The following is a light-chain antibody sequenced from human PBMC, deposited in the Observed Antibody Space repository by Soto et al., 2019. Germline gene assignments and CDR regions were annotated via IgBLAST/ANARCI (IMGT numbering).Light chain of an antibody. CDR3: TSYTISSTLVV. Sequence: QSALTQPASVSGSPGQSITISCTGTSSYNYVSWYQHHPGKAPKLMIYEVSNRPSGVSHRFSGSRSGNTASLTISGLQAEDEADYYCTSYTISSTLVVFGGGTKLTVL. CDR2: EVS. CDR1: SSYNY. J-gene: IGLJ3*02. V-gene: IGLV2-14*01.